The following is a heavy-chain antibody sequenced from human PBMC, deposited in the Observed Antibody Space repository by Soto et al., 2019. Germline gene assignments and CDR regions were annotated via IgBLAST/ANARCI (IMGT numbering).Heavy chain of an antibody. CDR1: GFTVTDHY. CDR2: IYIGGAT. CDR3: AKDPPSERMQPDYGMDV. D-gene: IGHD6-13*01. Sequence: GGSLRLSCAASGFTVTDHYINWVRQAPGKGLEWVSVIYIGGATYYTDSVQGRFTLSRDASENSVSLQMNNLTVADTAVYYCAKDPPSERMQPDYGMDVWGQGTTVTVSS. J-gene: IGHJ6*02. V-gene: IGHV3-53*01.